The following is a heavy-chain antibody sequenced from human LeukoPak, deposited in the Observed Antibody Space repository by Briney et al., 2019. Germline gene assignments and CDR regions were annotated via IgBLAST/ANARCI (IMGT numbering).Heavy chain of an antibody. CDR1: GFTFSSYG. Sequence: GGSLRLSCAASGFTFSSYGMHWVRQAPGKGLEWVAFIRYDGSNKYYADSVKGRFTISRDNSKNTLYLQMNSLRAEDTAVYYCARAASMRWPQAAFDIWGQGTMVTVSS. V-gene: IGHV3-30*02. J-gene: IGHJ3*02. D-gene: IGHD6-6*01. CDR2: IRYDGSNK. CDR3: ARAASMRWPQAAFDI.